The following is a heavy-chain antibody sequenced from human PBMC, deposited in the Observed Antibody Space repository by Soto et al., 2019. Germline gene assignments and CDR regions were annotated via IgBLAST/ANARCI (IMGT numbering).Heavy chain of an antibody. D-gene: IGHD6-19*01. CDR2: ISYDGSNK. Sequence: GGSLRLSCAASGFTFSSYAMHWVRQAPGKGLEWVAVISYDGSNKYYADSVKGRFTISRDNSKNTLYLQMNSLRAEDTAVYYCASSTQWLVPVDYWGQGTLVTVSS. V-gene: IGHV3-30-3*01. CDR1: GFTFSSYA. CDR3: ASSTQWLVPVDY. J-gene: IGHJ4*02.